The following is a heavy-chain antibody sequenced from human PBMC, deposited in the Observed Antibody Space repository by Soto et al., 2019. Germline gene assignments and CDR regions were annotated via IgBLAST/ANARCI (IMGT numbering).Heavy chain of an antibody. Sequence: GASVKVSCKASGGTFSSYAIRGVRQAPGQGLEWMGGIIPIFGTANYAQKLQGRVTITADESTSTAYMELSSLRSEDTAVYYCARYCTNGVCTYYYGMDVWGQGTTVTVSS. J-gene: IGHJ6*02. CDR2: IIPIFGTA. D-gene: IGHD2-8*01. CDR3: ARYCTNGVCTYYYGMDV. V-gene: IGHV1-69*13. CDR1: GGTFSSYA.